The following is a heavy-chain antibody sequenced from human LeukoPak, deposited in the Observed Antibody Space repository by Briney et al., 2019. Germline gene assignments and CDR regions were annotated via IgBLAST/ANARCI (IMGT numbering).Heavy chain of an antibody. CDR2: INPNSGGT. Sequence: GASVKVSCKASGYTFTGYYMHWVRQAPGQGLEWMGWINPNSGGTNYAQKFQGRVTMTRDTSISTAYMELSRLRSDDTAVYYCARGFPRSGSYYFDYWGQGTLVTVSS. D-gene: IGHD3-10*01. J-gene: IGHJ4*02. V-gene: IGHV1-2*02. CDR3: ARGFPRSGSYYFDY. CDR1: GYTFTGYY.